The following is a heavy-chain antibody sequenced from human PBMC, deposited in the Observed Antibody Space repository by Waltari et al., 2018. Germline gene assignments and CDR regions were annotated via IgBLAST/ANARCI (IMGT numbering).Heavy chain of an antibody. CDR3: ARLLDSGDYFDY. Sequence: EVQLLESGGGLVQPGGSLRLSCAASGFTFSSYAMSWVRQAPGKGLEWVSAISGSGGSTYYADSVKGRFTISRDNSKNTLYLQMNNLRVEDTAVYYCARLLDSGDYFDYWGQGTLVTVSS. D-gene: IGHD1-26*01. J-gene: IGHJ4*02. CDR1: GFTFSSYA. CDR2: ISGSGGST. V-gene: IGHV3-23*01.